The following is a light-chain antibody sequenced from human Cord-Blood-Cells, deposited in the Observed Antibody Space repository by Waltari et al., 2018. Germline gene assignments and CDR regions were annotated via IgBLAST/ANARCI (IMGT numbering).Light chain of an antibody. CDR3: QQYDNLPYS. CDR1: QDISNY. Sequence: DIQMTQSPSSLSASVGDRVTITCQASQDISNYLTWYQQKPGKAPKLLIYDASNLETGVPSRCSGSGSGKDILFTISRLQPEDIATYYCQQYDNLPYSFGQGTKLEIK. V-gene: IGKV1-33*01. J-gene: IGKJ2*03. CDR2: DAS.